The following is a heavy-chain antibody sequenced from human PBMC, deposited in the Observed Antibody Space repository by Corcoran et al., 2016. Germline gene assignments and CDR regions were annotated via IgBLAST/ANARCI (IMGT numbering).Heavy chain of an antibody. V-gene: IGHV1-58*01. CDR1: GFTFTSSA. CDR2: IVVGSGNT. J-gene: IGHJ6*02. D-gene: IGHD3-3*01. CDR3: AAAPYDFGSGYYVGKDGMDV. Sequence: QMQLVQSGPEVKKPGTSVKVSCKASGFTFTSSAVQWVRQARGQRLEWIGWIVVGSGNTNYAQKFQERVTITRDMSTSTAYMELSSLRSEDTAVYYCAAAPYDFGSGYYVGKDGMDVWGQGTTVTVSS.